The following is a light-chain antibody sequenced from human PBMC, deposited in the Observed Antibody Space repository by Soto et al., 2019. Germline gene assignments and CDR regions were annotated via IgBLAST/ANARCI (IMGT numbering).Light chain of an antibody. Sequence: QSVLTQPASVSGSPGQSITISCTGTSSDIGGYNYVSWYQQHPGKAPKLMIYEVSNRPSGVSHRFSGSKSGNTASLTISGLQAEDEADYYCSSYTSSATLNFGTGTKLTVL. J-gene: IGLJ1*01. CDR2: EVS. CDR3: SSYTSSATLN. CDR1: SSDIGGYNY. V-gene: IGLV2-14*01.